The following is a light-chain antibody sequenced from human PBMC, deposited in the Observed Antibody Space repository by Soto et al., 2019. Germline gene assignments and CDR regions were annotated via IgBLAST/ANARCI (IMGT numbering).Light chain of an antibody. CDR3: ASWDDRLGAVI. J-gene: IGLJ2*01. CDR2: SNN. CDR1: SSNIGGTNY. Sequence: QSVPTHPPSASRTPGQRVFISCSGSSSNIGGTNYAYWYQQLPGAAPKLLMHSNNLRPSGVPERISGSKSGTSASLAISGLRSEDEAVYYCASWDDRLGAVIFGGGTKVTVL. V-gene: IGLV1-47*02.